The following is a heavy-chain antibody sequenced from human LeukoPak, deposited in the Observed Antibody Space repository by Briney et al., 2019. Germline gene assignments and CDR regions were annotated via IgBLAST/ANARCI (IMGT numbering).Heavy chain of an antibody. D-gene: IGHD3-16*02. Sequence: ASVKVSSKASGYTFTSYAMNWVRQAPGQGLEWMGWINTNTGNPTYAQGFTGRFVFSLDTSVSTAYLQISSLKAEDTAVYYCAREREPLGELSFYFDYWGQGTLVTVSS. V-gene: IGHV7-4-1*02. CDR2: INTNTGNP. J-gene: IGHJ4*02. CDR1: GYTFTSYA. CDR3: AREREPLGELSFYFDY.